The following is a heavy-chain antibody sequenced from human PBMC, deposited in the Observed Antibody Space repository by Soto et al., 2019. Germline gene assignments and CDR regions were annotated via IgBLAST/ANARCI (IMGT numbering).Heavy chain of an antibody. D-gene: IGHD5-12*01. J-gene: IGHJ5*02. CDR2: INHSGST. V-gene: IGHV4-34*01. CDR3: ARATIGLGGGYNWFDP. CDR1: GGSFSGYY. Sequence: SATLSLTCAVYGGSFSGYYWSWIRQPPGKGLEWIGEINHSGSTNYNPSLKSRVTISVDTSKNQFSLKLSSVTAADTAVYYCARATIGLGGGYNWFDPWGQGTLVTVSS.